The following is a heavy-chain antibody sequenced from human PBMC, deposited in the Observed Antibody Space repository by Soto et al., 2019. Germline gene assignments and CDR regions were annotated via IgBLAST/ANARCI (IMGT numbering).Heavy chain of an antibody. CDR1: GFSLSTSGVG. V-gene: IGHV2-5*02. D-gene: IGHD3-10*01. Sequence: SGPTLVNPTQTLTLTCTFSGFSLSTSGVGVGWIRQPPGKALEWLAIIYWDDDKRYSPSLKSRLTITKDTSKNQVVLTMTNMDPLGTATYYCAHSIPPRAGNYFDYWGQGTLVTVSS. CDR2: IYWDDDK. CDR3: AHSIPPRAGNYFDY. J-gene: IGHJ4*02.